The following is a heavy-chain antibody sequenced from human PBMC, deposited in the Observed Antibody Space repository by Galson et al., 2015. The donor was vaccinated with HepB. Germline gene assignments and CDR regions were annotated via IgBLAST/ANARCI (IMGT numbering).Heavy chain of an antibody. CDR3: ARDRGVSGGYYYYYGMDV. D-gene: IGHD6-19*01. CDR1: GDSVSSNSAA. V-gene: IGHV6-1*01. Sequence: CAISGDSVSSNSAAWNWIRQSPSRGLEWLGRTYYRSKWYNDYAVSVKSRITINPDASKNQFSLQLNSVTPEDTAVYYCARDRGVSGGYYYYYGMDVWGQGTTVTVSS. CDR2: TYYRSKWYN. J-gene: IGHJ6*02.